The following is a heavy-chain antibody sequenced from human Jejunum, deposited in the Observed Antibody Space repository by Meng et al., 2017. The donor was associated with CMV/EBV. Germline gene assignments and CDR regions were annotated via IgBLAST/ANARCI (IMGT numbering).Heavy chain of an antibody. J-gene: IGHJ4*02. CDR2: ITHSGST. V-gene: IGHV4-34*01. D-gene: IGHD1-26*01. CDR1: GAPFSGY. CDR3: APGFRSWSGSYSS. Sequence: QGHLQQWGEGLLKPSAALSLTCGVYGAPFSGYWSWVRQPPGKGLEWIGEITHSGSTNYNVSLKSRVTISIDTSKNQFSLKLSSVTATDTAVYYCAPGFRSWSGSYSSWGQGTLVTVSS.